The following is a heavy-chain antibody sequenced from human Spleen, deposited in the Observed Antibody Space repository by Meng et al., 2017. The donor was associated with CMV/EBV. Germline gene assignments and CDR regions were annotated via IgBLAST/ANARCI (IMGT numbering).Heavy chain of an antibody. CDR1: GVTFSSYA. D-gene: IGHD2-21*01. CDR2: IIPIFGTA. J-gene: IGHJ5*02. Sequence: SGVTFSSYAISLVRPAPGQGLEWMGGIIPIFGTANYAQKFQGRVTITTDESTSTAYMELSSLRSEDTAVYYCARIHCGGDCYGWFDPWGQGTLVTVSS. CDR3: ARIHCGGDCYGWFDP. V-gene: IGHV1-69*05.